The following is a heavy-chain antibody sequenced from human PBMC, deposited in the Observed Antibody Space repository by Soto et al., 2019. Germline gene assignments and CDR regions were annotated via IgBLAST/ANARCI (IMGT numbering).Heavy chain of an antibody. J-gene: IGHJ6*02. V-gene: IGHV1-8*01. CDR2: MNPNSGNT. CDR1: GYTFPSYD. Sequence: QVQLVQSGAEVKKPGASVKVSCKASGYTFPSYDITWVRQATGQGREWMGWMNPNSGNTGYAQKFQGRVTMTRNTSISTPYMQLNSLRAEDTAMYYCARVKTSYGWDAWGQGTTVTVSS. CDR3: ARVKTSYGWDA.